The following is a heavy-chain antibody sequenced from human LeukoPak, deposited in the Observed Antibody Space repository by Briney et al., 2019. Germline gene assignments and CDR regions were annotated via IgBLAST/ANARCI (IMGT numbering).Heavy chain of an antibody. Sequence: PGGSLRLSCAASGFTFSSYAMHWVRQAPGKGLEWVAFIRYDGSNKYYADSVKGRFTISRDNAKNSLCLQMNSLRAEDTAVYYCAREPKQWLVPIDYWGQGTLVTVSS. CDR2: IRYDGSNK. CDR1: GFTFSSYA. J-gene: IGHJ4*02. D-gene: IGHD6-19*01. CDR3: AREPKQWLVPIDY. V-gene: IGHV3-30*02.